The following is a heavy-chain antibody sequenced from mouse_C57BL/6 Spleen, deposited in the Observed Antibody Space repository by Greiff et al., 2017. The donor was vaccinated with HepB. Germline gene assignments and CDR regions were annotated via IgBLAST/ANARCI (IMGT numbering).Heavy chain of an antibody. J-gene: IGHJ2*01. Sequence: VQLQQSGAELVKPGASVKISCKASGYAFSSYWMNWVKQRPGKGLEWIGQIYPGDGDTNNNGKFKGKATLTADKSSSTAYMQLSSLTSEDSAVYFCARLYGSSYDYFDYWGQGTTLTVSS. CDR3: ARLYGSSYDYFDY. CDR2: IYPGDGDT. CDR1: GYAFSSYW. D-gene: IGHD1-1*01. V-gene: IGHV1-80*01.